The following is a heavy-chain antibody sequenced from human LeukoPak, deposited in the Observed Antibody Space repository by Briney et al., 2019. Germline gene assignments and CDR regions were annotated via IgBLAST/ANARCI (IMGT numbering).Heavy chain of an antibody. CDR1: GGTFSSYA. V-gene: IGHV1-46*01. J-gene: IGHJ4*02. CDR3: AIVGYGSYYVGCEI. CDR2: INPSGGST. Sequence: ASVKVSCKASGGTFSSYAISWVRQAPGQGLEWMGIINPSGGSTSYAQKFQGRVTMTRDTSTSTVYMELSSLRSEDTAVYYCAIVGYGSYYVGCEIWGQGTLVTVSS. D-gene: IGHD1-26*01.